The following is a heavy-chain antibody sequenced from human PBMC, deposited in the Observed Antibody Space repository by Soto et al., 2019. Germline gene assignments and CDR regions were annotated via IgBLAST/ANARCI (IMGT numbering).Heavy chain of an antibody. CDR3: ARDRSSGWYGGGYYYGMDV. Sequence: AAVKVSCKASGGTFSSYAISWVRQAPGQGLEWMGGIIPISGTANYAQKFQGRVTITADESTSTAYMELSSLRSEDTAVYYCARDRSSGWYGGGYYYGMDVWGQGTTVTVSS. CDR2: IIPISGTA. J-gene: IGHJ6*02. CDR1: GGTFSSYA. V-gene: IGHV1-69*13. D-gene: IGHD6-19*01.